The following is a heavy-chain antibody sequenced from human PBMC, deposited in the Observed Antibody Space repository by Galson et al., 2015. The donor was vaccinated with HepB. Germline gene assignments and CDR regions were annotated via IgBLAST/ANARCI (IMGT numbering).Heavy chain of an antibody. V-gene: IGHV3-21*01. D-gene: IGHD5-18*01. Sequence: SLRLSCAASGFTFSNYTINWVRQAPGKGLEWVSSITSDNNFMYYADSMKGRVTISRDNAKNSLSLQMNSLRTDDTAVYYCARSSGYSSGPFDHWGQGTLVAASS. J-gene: IGHJ4*02. CDR1: GFTFSNYT. CDR2: ITSDNNFM. CDR3: ARSSGYSSGPFDH.